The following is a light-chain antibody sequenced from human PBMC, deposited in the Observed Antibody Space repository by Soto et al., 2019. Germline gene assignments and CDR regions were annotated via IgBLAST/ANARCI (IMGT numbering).Light chain of an antibody. Sequence: EIVSTQSPGTLSLSPGERATLSCRASQSVSNNYLAWYQQKPGQAPRLLIYGASSRATGIPDRFSGSGSGTDFTLTISRLEPEDVAVYYCQQYGSSLYTFGQGTKLEIK. V-gene: IGKV3-20*01. CDR3: QQYGSSLYT. CDR1: QSVSNNY. CDR2: GAS. J-gene: IGKJ2*01.